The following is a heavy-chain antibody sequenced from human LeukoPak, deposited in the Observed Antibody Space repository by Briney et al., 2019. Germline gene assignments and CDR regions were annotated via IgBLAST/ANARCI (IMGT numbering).Heavy chain of an antibody. D-gene: IGHD4-17*01. Sequence: VASVKVSCKTSGYTFTSYYIHWVRQAPGQGLEWMGIINPSGGSTSYAQKFQGRVTMTRDTSTSTVYMYLSSLRFEDTAVYYCARDSLYGVVDYWGQGTLVTVSS. CDR2: INPSGGST. CDR1: GYTFTSYY. J-gene: IGHJ4*02. V-gene: IGHV1-46*01. CDR3: ARDSLYGVVDY.